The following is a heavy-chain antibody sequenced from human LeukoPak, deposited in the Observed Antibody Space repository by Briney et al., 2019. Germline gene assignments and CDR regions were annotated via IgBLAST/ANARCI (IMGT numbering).Heavy chain of an antibody. CDR3: ARGRAPGYSSSWYFDY. CDR1: GGSISSYY. J-gene: IGHJ4*02. D-gene: IGHD6-13*01. Sequence: PSETLSLTCTVSGGSISSYYWSWIRQPPGKGLGWIGYIYYSGSTNYNPSLKSRVTISVDTSKNQFSLKLSSVTAADTAVYYCARGRAPGYSSSWYFDYWGQGTLVTASS. CDR2: IYYSGST. V-gene: IGHV4-59*01.